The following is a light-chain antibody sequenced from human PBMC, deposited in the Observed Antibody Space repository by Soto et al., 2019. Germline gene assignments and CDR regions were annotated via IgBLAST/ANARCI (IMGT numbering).Light chain of an antibody. V-gene: IGKV1-8*01. CDR3: QQYYSYPRT. CDR1: QGISSY. Sequence: ALRMTQSPSSLSASTADRATITSRASQGISSYLVWYQQKPGKAPKLLIYAASTLQSGVPSRFSGSGSGTDFTLTISCLQSEDFAAYYCQQYYSYPRTFGQGTKVDIK. J-gene: IGKJ1*01. CDR2: AAS.